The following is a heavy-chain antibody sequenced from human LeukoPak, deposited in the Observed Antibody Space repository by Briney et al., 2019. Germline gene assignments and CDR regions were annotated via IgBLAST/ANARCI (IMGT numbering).Heavy chain of an antibody. CDR1: GFTLSSNY. J-gene: IGHJ4*02. V-gene: IGHV3-53*01. D-gene: IGHD6-19*01. CDR2: IYSGGST. CDR3: ARGSRSSGWFDY. Sequence: GGSLRLSCAASGFTLSSNYMSWVRQAPGKGLEWVAVIYSGGSTYYAHSAKGRLTTSRANSKNTLYLQMHSLRAEDTAVYYCARGSRSSGWFDYWGQGTLVTVSS.